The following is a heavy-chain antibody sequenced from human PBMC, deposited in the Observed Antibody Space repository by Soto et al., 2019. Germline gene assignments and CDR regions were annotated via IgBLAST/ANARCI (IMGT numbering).Heavy chain of an antibody. D-gene: IGHD3-9*01. CDR2: INWNGRTR. Sequence: PGESLKISCAASGFTFDDYGMSWVRQIPGQGLEWVAGINWNGRTRDYADSVKGRFTISRDTAKNSLYLQMNSLRVDDTAPYFCARASPRGRYFDWLIFPLGHWGQGTLVTVSS. CDR3: ARASPRGRYFDWLIFPLGH. V-gene: IGHV3-20*04. CDR1: GFTFDDYG. J-gene: IGHJ4*02.